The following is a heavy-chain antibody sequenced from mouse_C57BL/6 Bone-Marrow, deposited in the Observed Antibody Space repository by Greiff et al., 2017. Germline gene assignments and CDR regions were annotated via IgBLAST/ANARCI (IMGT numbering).Heavy chain of an antibody. Sequence: QVQLQQSGAELVKPGASVKLSCKASGYTFTEYTIHWVKQRSGQGLEWIGWFYPGSGSIKYNEKFKDKATLTADKSSSTVYMELSILTSEDSAVYFCARHEAEIYYGYFYYFDYWGQGTTLTVSS. CDR2: FYPGSGSI. V-gene: IGHV1-62-2*01. CDR3: ARHEAEIYYGYFYYFDY. J-gene: IGHJ2*01. CDR1: GYTFTEYT. D-gene: IGHD2-2*01.